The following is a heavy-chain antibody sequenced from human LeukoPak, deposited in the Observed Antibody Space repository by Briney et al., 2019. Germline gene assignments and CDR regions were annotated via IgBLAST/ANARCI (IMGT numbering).Heavy chain of an antibody. CDR3: AKYSSISNYYYGMDV. CDR2: ISYDGNNE. CDR1: GFTFSSYG. V-gene: IGHV3-30*18. J-gene: IGHJ6*02. Sequence: PGGSLRLSCAASGFTFSSYGMHWVRQAPGKGLEWVAVISYDGNNEYYADSVKGRFTISGDNSKNTLYLQMNSLGAEDTAFYYCAKYSSISNYYYGMDVWGQGTTVTVSS. D-gene: IGHD6-13*01.